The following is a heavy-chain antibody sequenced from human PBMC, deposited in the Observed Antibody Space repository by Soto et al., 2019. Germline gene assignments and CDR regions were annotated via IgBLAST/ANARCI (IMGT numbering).Heavy chain of an antibody. Sequence: SETLSLTCAVYGGSFSGYYWSWIRQPPGKGLEWIGEINHSGSTNYNPSLKSRVTISVDTSKNQFSLKLSSVTAADTATYYCAGGYSDTWYLVWGLGTSVTVSS. CDR2: INHSGST. J-gene: IGHJ4*01. CDR3: AGGYSDTWYLV. D-gene: IGHD4-17*01. CDR1: GGSFSGYY. V-gene: IGHV4-34*01.